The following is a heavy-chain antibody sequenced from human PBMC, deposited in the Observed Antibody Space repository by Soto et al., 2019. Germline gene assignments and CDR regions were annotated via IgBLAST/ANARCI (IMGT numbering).Heavy chain of an antibody. J-gene: IGHJ4*02. Sequence: EVQLVESGGGLVKPGGSLRLSCAASGFTFSNAWMSWVRQAPGKGLEWVGRIKSKTDGGTTDYAAPVKGRFTISRDDSKNTLYLQMNSLKTEDTAVYYCTVPSYGSGLVGWYFDYWGQGTLVTVSS. CDR2: IKSKTDGGTT. CDR1: GFTFSNAW. V-gene: IGHV3-15*01. D-gene: IGHD3-10*01. CDR3: TVPSYGSGLVGWYFDY.